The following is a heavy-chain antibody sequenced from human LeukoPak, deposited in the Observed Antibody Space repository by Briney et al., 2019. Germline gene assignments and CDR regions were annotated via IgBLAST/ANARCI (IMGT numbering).Heavy chain of an antibody. D-gene: IGHD2-15*01. Sequence: PGRSLRLSCTASGFTFSSNGMHWVRQAPGKGLEWVAVIWHDGSHKYYSDPVKGRFTISRDNSKNTLYLQMNSLRAEDTAVYYCARDGGGDIVVAFAFDIWGQGTMVTVSS. J-gene: IGHJ3*02. V-gene: IGHV3-33*01. CDR1: GFTFSSNG. CDR3: ARDGGGDIVVAFAFDI. CDR2: IWHDGSHK.